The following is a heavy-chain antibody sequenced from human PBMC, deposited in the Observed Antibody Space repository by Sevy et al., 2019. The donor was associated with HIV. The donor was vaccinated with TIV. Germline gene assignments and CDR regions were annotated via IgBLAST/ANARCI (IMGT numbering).Heavy chain of an antibody. V-gene: IGHV4-30-4*01. D-gene: IGHD3-22*01. Sequence: SETLSLTCTVSGGSIRSGDYYWSWIRQPPGKGLEWIGYIYYSGGTYYNPSLRSQVSISVDMSKNQFSLRLSPVTAADTAVDYCAGVRRSGYYQESSGYFFDYWGQGTLVTVSS. CDR1: GGSIRSGDYY. CDR3: AGVRRSGYYQESSGYFFDY. J-gene: IGHJ4*02. CDR2: IYYSGGT.